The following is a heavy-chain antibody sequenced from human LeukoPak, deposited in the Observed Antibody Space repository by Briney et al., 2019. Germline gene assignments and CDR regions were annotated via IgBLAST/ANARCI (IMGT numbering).Heavy chain of an antibody. CDR2: IRYDGSNK. Sequence: PGGSLRLSCAASGFTFSSYGMHWVRQAPGKGLEWVAFIRYDGSNKYYADSVKGRFTISRDNSKNTLYLQMNSLRAEDTAVYYCAKDTSLRHYDYVWGSSPAFDYWGQGTLVTVSS. J-gene: IGHJ4*02. CDR1: GFTFSSYG. CDR3: AKDTSLRHYDYVWGSSPAFDY. D-gene: IGHD3-16*01. V-gene: IGHV3-30*02.